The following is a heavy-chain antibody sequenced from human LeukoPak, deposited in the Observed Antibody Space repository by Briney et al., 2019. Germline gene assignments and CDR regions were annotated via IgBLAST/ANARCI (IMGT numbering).Heavy chain of an antibody. J-gene: IGHJ4*02. CDR1: GYTFTGYY. Sequence: ASVKVSCKASGYTFTGYYMHWVRQAPGQGLEWMGWINPNSGGTNYAQKFQGRVTMTSDTSVTTAYMELSRLRSDDTAVYYCARGPPGVLRFLEWKSPLDYWGQGTLVTVSS. D-gene: IGHD3-3*01. V-gene: IGHV1-2*02. CDR2: INPNSGGT. CDR3: ARGPPGVLRFLEWKSPLDY.